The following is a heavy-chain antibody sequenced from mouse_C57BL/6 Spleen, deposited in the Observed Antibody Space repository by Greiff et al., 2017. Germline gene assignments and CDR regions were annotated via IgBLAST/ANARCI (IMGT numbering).Heavy chain of an antibody. Sequence: EVKLMESGGGLVKPGGSLKLSCAASGFTFSDYGMHWVRQAPEKGLEWVAYISSGSSTIYYADTVKGRFTISRDNAKNALFLQMTSLRSEDTAMYYCARTYYGSHWYFDVWGTGTTVTVSS. CDR3: ARTYYGSHWYFDV. CDR1: GFTFSDYG. J-gene: IGHJ1*03. D-gene: IGHD1-1*01. CDR2: ISSGSSTI. V-gene: IGHV5-17*01.